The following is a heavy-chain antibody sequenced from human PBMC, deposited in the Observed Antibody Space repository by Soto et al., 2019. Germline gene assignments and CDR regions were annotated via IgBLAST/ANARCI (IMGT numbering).Heavy chain of an antibody. J-gene: IGHJ6*02. CDR2: IKQDGSEK. CDR1: GFTFSSYS. V-gene: IGHV3-7*01. Sequence: PGGSLRLSCAASGFTFSSYSMNWVRQAPGKGLEWVANIKQDGSEKYYVDSVKGRFTISRDNAKNSLYLQMNSLRAEDTAVYYCARDPSIVLVPAATYYYYYYGMDVWGQGTTVTVSS. CDR3: ARDPSIVLVPAATYYYYYYGMDV. D-gene: IGHD2-2*01.